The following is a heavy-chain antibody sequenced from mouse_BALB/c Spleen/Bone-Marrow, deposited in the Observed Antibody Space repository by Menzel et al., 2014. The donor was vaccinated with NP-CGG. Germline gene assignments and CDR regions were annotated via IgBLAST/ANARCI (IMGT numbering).Heavy chain of an antibody. D-gene: IGHD1-1*01. CDR3: ARDYYGSSYAMDY. Sequence: EVQLVESGGGLVQPGGSLKLSCAASGFTFSSYGMSWVRQTPDKRLELVATINSNGGSTYYPDSAKGRFTISRDNAKNTLYLQMSSLKSEDTAMYYCARDYYGSSYAMDYWGQGTSVTVSS. J-gene: IGHJ4*01. CDR1: GFTFSSYG. V-gene: IGHV5-6-3*01. CDR2: INSNGGST.